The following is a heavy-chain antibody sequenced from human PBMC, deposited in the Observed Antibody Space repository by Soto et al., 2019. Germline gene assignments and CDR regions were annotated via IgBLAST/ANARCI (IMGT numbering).Heavy chain of an antibody. CDR3: ARGPSGDKVDY. Sequence: SETLSLTCAVSGGSISSGGYSWNWIRQPPGKGLEWIGHIYDGGTTYSSPSLKGRVTISADTSETQFSLKLNSVSAADAAVYYCARGPSGDKVDYWGQGIQVTVSS. V-gene: IGHV4-30-2*05. D-gene: IGHD7-27*01. CDR1: GGSISSGGYS. J-gene: IGHJ4*02. CDR2: IYDGGTT.